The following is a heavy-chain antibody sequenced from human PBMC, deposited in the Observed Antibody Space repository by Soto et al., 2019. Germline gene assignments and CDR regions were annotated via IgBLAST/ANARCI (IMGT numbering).Heavy chain of an antibody. V-gene: IGHV4-34*01. CDR3: ARGGRGDSVVVTATAYFQH. CDR2: INHSGST. Sequence: QVQLQQWGAGLLKPSETLSLTCAVYGGSFSGYYWSWIRQPPGKGLEWIGEINHSGSTNYNPSLKSRATISVDASKNQFSLKLSSVTAADTAVYYCARGGRGDSVVVTATAYFQHWGQGTLVTVSS. J-gene: IGHJ1*01. D-gene: IGHD2-21*02. CDR1: GGSFSGYY.